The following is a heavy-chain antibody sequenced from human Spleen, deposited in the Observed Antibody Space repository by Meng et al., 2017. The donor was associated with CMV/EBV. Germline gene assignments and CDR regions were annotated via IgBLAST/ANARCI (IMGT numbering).Heavy chain of an antibody. CDR3: ARGRRSASGIDP. D-gene: IGHD6-6*01. CDR2: INRSGSA. V-gene: IGHV4-34*01. J-gene: IGHJ5*02. CDR1: GRSFSGSY. Sequence: GSLRLSCAVSGRSFSGSYWTWVRQPPGKGLEWIGEINRSGSANYNPSLKSRVTISEDMSKNEFSLTLSSVTAADTAVYYCARGRRSASGIDPWGQGTLVTVSS.